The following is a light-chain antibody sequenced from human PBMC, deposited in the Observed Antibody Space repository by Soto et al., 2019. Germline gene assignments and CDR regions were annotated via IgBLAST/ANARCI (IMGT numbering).Light chain of an antibody. V-gene: IGLV2-14*01. CDR2: EVS. CDR1: SSDVAAYNY. J-gene: IGLJ3*02. CDR3: TSYTSSSTLL. Sequence: QSVLTQPASVSGPPGQSITISCTGTSSDVAAYNYVSWYQQHPGKVPKLMIYEVSNRPSGVSNRFSGSKSGNTASLTISGLQAEDEADYYCTSYTSSSTLLFGGGTQLTVL.